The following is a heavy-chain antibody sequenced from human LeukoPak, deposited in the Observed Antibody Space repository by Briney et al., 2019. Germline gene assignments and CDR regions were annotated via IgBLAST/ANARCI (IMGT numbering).Heavy chain of an antibody. CDR3: ARDAVQAGTPFYFDF. J-gene: IGHJ4*02. CDR1: GFIFASYG. D-gene: IGHD2-15*01. Sequence: GGSLRLSCSASGFIFASYGMNWVRQAPGKGLQWVSYISAGSSNTFYADSVKCRFTISRDDADTSLHLQMKSLSAEDTAVYYCARDAVQAGTPFYFDFWGQGALVTVSS. CDR2: ISAGSSNT. V-gene: IGHV3-48*01.